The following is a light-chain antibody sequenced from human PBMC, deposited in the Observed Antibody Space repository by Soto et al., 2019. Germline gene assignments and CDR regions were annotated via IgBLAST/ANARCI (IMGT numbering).Light chain of an antibody. V-gene: IGLV2-23*01. J-gene: IGLJ2*01. CDR2: EGS. CDR1: SSDVGSYNL. Sequence: QSALTQPASVSGSPGQKITISCTGTSSDVGSYNLVSWYQQHPGKAPKIMIYEGSKRPSGVSDRFSGSKSGNTASLTISGLQAEDEADYYCCSYAGSSSLFGGGTKVTVL. CDR3: CSYAGSSSL.